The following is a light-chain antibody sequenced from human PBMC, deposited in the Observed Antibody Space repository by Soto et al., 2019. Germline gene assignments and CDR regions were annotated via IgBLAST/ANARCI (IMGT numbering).Light chain of an antibody. V-gene: IGKV1-33*01. Sequence: DIQMTQSPSSLSASVGDRVTITCQASQDITNSLNWYQQKPGKAPKVLIYDASILETGVPSRFSGSGSWPDFTFTISSMQHEDVATYYCQQYDNIQLTFGNGTTVDIE. CDR3: QQYDNIQLT. CDR2: DAS. CDR1: QDITNS. J-gene: IGKJ3*01.